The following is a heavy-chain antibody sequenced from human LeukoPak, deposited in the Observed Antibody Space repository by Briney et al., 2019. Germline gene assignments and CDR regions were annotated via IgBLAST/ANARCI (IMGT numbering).Heavy chain of an antibody. J-gene: IGHJ4*02. D-gene: IGHD3-3*01. CDR2: ISWNSGSI. CDR3: AKDGVYDFWSGYYPAYFDY. V-gene: IGHV3-9*01. CDR1: GFTFDDYA. Sequence: GGSLRLSCAASGFTFDDYAMHWVRQAPGKGLEWVSGISWNSGSIRYADSVKGRFTISRDNAKNSLYLQMNSLRAEDTALYYCAKDGVYDFWSGYYPAYFDYWGQGTLVTVSS.